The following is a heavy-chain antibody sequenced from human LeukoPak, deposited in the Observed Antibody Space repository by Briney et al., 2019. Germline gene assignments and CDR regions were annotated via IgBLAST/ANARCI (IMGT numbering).Heavy chain of an antibody. CDR1: DYSINSNNW. CDR2: IYYSGST. J-gene: IGHJ6*02. Sequence: SETLSLTCAVSDYSINSNNWWVWIRQPPGKGLEWIGYIYYSGSTNYNPSLKSRVTISVDTSKNQFSLKLSSVTAADTAVYYCARDQHHCSGGSCYSYYYYGMDVWGQGTTVTVSS. CDR3: ARDQHHCSGGSCYSYYYYGMDV. D-gene: IGHD2-15*01. V-gene: IGHV4-28*03.